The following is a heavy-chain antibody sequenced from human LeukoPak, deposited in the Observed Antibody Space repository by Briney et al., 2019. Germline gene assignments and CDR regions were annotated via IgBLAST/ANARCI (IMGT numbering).Heavy chain of an antibody. Sequence: GGSLRLSCAASGFTFSSYEMNWVRQAPGKGLEWVSYISSSGSTIYYADSVKGRFTISRDSAKNSLYLQMNSLRAEDTAVYYCARDGVGSSSWTPNWFDPWGQGTLVTVSS. D-gene: IGHD6-13*01. CDR3: ARDGVGSSSWTPNWFDP. CDR2: ISSSGSTI. J-gene: IGHJ5*02. CDR1: GFTFSSYE. V-gene: IGHV3-48*03.